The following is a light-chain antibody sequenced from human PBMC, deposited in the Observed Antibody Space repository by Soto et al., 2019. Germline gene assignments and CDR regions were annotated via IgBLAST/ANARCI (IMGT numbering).Light chain of an antibody. J-gene: IGKJ2*01. V-gene: IGKV1-27*01. CDR2: AAS. CDR3: QKYNSAPYT. Sequence: DIQMTQSPSSLSASVGDRVTITCRASQGISNYLAWYQLKPGEVPKLLIYAASTLQSGVPSRFSGSGSGTDFTLTISSLQPQDVATYYCQKYNSAPYTFGQGTNLEIK. CDR1: QGISNY.